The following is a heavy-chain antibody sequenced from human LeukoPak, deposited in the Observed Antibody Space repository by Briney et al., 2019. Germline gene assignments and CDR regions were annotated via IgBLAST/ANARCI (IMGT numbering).Heavy chain of an antibody. CDR1: GYTFTSYG. CDR2: ISAYNGNT. J-gene: IGHJ5*02. CDR3: ARGYCSGGSCYSVYWFDP. Sequence: ASVKVSCKASGYTFTSYGISWVRQAPGQGLEWMGWISAYNGNTNYAQKLQGRVTMTRDTSISTAYMELSSLRSEDTAVYYCARGYCSGGSCYSVYWFDPWGQGTLVTVSS. V-gene: IGHV1-18*01. D-gene: IGHD2-15*01.